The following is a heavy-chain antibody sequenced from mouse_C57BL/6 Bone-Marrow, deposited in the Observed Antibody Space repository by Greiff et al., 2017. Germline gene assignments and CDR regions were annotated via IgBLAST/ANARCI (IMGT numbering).Heavy chain of an antibody. CDR2: IHPSDSDT. CDR1: GYTFTSYW. J-gene: IGHJ1*03. CDR3: AIRDGSSYWYFDV. Sequence: QVQLQQPGAELVKPGASVKVSCKASGYTFTSYWMHWVKQRPGQGLEWIGRIHPSDSDTNYNQKFKGKATLTVDTSSSTAYMQLSSLTSEDSAVYYCAIRDGSSYWYFDVWGTGTTGTVSS. D-gene: IGHD1-1*01. V-gene: IGHV1-74*01.